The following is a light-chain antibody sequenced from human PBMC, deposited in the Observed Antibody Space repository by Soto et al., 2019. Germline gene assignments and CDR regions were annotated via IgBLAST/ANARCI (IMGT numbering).Light chain of an antibody. CDR2: EVS. Sequence: QSVLTQPASVSGSPGQSITISCTGTSSDVGAYNYVSWFQQLPGKAPTLIISEVSNRPSGVSNRFSGSKSGNAASLTISGLQAEDEADYFCFSFTTDWTHVFGTGTKGTVL. CDR3: FSFTTDWTHV. J-gene: IGLJ1*01. V-gene: IGLV2-14*01. CDR1: SSDVGAYNY.